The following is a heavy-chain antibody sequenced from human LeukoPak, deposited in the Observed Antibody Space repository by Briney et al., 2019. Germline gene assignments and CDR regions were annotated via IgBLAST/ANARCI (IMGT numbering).Heavy chain of an antibody. CDR3: ARQAGGDSSALTRGYFDY. D-gene: IGHD3-22*01. Sequence: ASVKVSCKASGYTFTSYGISWVRQAPGQGLEWMGIINPSGGSTSYAQKFQGRVTMTRDTSTSTVYMELSSLRSEDTAVYYCARQAGGDSSALTRGYFDYWGQGTLVTVSS. CDR1: GYTFTSYG. V-gene: IGHV1-46*01. J-gene: IGHJ4*02. CDR2: INPSGGST.